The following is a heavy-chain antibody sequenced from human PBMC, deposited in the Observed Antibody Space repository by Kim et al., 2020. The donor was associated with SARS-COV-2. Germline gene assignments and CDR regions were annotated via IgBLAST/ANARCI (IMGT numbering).Heavy chain of an antibody. Sequence: SETLSLTCNVSGYSISSAYYWGWIRQPPGKGLEWIGSIYHSGSTYYNASLKSRVTTSVDTSKNQFSLKLTSVTAADTAVYYCARDATGTGYFDYWGQGTLVTVSS. CDR3: ARDATGTGYFDY. CDR1: GYSISSAYY. D-gene: IGHD1-1*01. CDR2: IYHSGST. V-gene: IGHV4-38-2*02. J-gene: IGHJ4*02.